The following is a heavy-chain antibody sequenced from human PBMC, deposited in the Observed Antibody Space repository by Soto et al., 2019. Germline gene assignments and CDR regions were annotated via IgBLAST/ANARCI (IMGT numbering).Heavy chain of an antibody. CDR2: IYYSGST. CDR3: AGGGYCSGGSCYWYDYGDYPVDY. Sequence: QVQLQESGPGLVKPSQTLSLTCTVSGGSISSGGYYWSWIRQHPGKGLEWIGYIYYSGSTYYNPSLKGRVTLSVDTSKNQFSLKLSCVTAADTAVYYCAGGGYCSGGSCYWYDYGDYPVDYWGQGTLVTVSS. V-gene: IGHV4-31*03. CDR1: GGSISSGGYY. J-gene: IGHJ4*02. D-gene: IGHD2-15*01.